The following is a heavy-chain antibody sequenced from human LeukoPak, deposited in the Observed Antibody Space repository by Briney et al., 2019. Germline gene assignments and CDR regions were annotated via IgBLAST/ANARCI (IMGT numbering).Heavy chain of an antibody. J-gene: IGHJ6*02. D-gene: IGHD2-2*02. CDR3: ARSLIVVVPAAILRVVSERMDV. V-gene: IGHV3-23*01. CDR1: GFTFSSYA. Sequence: SLRLSCAASGFTFSSYAMTWIRQAPGKGMEWVSAISGGGGSTFYAGSVKGRFTISRDNSKNTVYLQMNSLRAEDRAVYYCARSLIVVVPAAILRVVSERMDVWGQGTTVTVSS. CDR2: ISGGGGST.